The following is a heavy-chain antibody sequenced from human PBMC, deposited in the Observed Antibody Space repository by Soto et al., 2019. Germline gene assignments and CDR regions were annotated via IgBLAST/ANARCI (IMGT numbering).Heavy chain of an antibody. CDR2: IYYSGST. CDR1: GGSISSGGYY. D-gene: IGHD3-22*01. Sequence: ASETLSLTCTVSGGSISSGGYYWSWIRQHPGKGLEWIGYIYYSGSTYYNPSLKSRVTISVDTSKNQFSLKLSSVTAADTAVYYCARYSSSGYYGYWGQGTLVTVSS. V-gene: IGHV4-31*03. J-gene: IGHJ4*02. CDR3: ARYSSSGYYGY.